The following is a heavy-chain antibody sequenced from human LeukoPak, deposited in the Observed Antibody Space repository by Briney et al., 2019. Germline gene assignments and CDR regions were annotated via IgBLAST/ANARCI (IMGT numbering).Heavy chain of an antibody. CDR3: AGLDS. CDR2: IKGEGSEK. Sequence: GGSLRLSCAASGFTFTSYWMNWVRQAPGKGLEWVANIKGEGSEKFYADSVKGRFTISRDNAKKSVYLQMNSLRAEDTAVYYCAGLDSWGQGTLVTVSS. J-gene: IGHJ4*02. CDR1: GFTFTSYW. V-gene: IGHV3-7*01.